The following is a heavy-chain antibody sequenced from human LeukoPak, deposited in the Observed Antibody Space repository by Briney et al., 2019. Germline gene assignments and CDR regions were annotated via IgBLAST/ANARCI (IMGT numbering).Heavy chain of an antibody. Sequence: GGSLRLSCSVSGFTFSTYVVHWVRQAPGKGLEYVSAISSNGDNTYYADSVKGRFTISRDNSKNTLYLQMSSLRAGDTAVYYCVRGTGYWGQGTLVTVSS. CDR1: GFTFSTYV. V-gene: IGHV3-64D*06. CDR2: ISSNGDNT. J-gene: IGHJ4*02. CDR3: VRGTGY.